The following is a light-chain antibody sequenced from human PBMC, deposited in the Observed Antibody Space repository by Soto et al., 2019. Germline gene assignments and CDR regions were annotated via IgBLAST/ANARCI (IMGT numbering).Light chain of an antibody. CDR2: DVS. V-gene: IGLV2-14*01. CDR1: SSDVGYYNF. Sequence: HSALTQPASVSGSPGQSITISCTGTSSDVGYYNFVSWYQQHPGKAPKLIIYDVSYRPSGVSNRFSGSKSGDTASLTISGLQAEEEADYYCSSYTTSSTYVFGTGTKVTVL. CDR3: SSYTTSSTYV. J-gene: IGLJ1*01.